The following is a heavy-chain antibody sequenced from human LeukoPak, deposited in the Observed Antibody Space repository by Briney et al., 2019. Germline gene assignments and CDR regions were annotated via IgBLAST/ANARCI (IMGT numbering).Heavy chain of an antibody. CDR1: GGSISCSSFY. CDR3: ERQSGPYSSRWFDY. CDR2: TYYSGST. V-gene: IGHV4-39*01. D-gene: IGHD6-13*01. J-gene: IGHJ4*02. Sequence: PAETLSLTCTVSGGSISCSSFYWGWSRQPPGKGLEWVVSTYYSGSTDYNPSLQIRVTISVDRSKNQFSLKVKSVTAADKAVYYCERQSGPYSSRWFDYWGQGILVIVSS.